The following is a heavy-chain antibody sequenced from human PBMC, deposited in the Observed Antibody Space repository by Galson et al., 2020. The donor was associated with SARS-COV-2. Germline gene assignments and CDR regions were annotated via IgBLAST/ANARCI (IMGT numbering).Heavy chain of an antibody. V-gene: IGHV1-2*02. D-gene: IGHD3-22*01. CDR3: ARISFYYDSSGYLGFDY. CDR1: GYTFTGYY. Sequence: ASVKVSCKASGYTFTGYYMHWVRQAPGQGLEWMGWINPNSGGTNYAQKFQGRVTMTRDTSISTAYMELSRLRSDDTAVYYCARISFYYDSSGYLGFDYWGQGTLVTVSS. CDR2: INPNSGGT. J-gene: IGHJ4*02.